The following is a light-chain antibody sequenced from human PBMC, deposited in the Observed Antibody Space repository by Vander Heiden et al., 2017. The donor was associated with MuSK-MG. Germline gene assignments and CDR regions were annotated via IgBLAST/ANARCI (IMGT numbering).Light chain of an antibody. Sequence: QSVLTQPPSASGTPGQRVTISCSGSSSNIGSNYVYWYQQLPGTAPKRRSYRNNQRPSGVPDRFSGSKSGTSASLAISGLWSEDEADYYCAAWDDSLSGWVFGGGTKLTVL. CDR3: AAWDDSLSGWV. CDR1: SSNIGSNY. CDR2: RNN. V-gene: IGLV1-47*03. J-gene: IGLJ3*02.